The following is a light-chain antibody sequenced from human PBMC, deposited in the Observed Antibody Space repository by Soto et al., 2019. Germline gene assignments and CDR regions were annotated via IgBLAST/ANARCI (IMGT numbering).Light chain of an antibody. J-gene: IGKJ4*01. V-gene: IGKV1-5*01. CDR2: DAS. CDR1: QSISSW. CDR3: QQYNSYPLT. Sequence: DMQMTESPSTLWSSLVYRFTITCRASQSISSWLAWYQQKPGKAPKLLIYDASSLESGVPSRFSGSGSGTEFTLTISSLQPDDFATYYCQQYNSYPLTFGGGTKADIK.